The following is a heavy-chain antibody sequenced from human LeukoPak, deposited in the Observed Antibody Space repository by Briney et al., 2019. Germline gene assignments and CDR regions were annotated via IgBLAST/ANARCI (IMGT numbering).Heavy chain of an antibody. V-gene: IGHV3-33*06. CDR3: AKDSSAIFGVVRYYYGMDV. Sequence: GGSLRLSCAASGFTFSSNGMHWVRRAPGKGLEWVAVIWYDGSNKYYADSVKGRFTISRDNSKNTLYLQMNSLRAEDTAVYYCAKDSSAIFGVVRYYYGMDVWGQGTTVTVSS. CDR1: GFTFSSNG. CDR2: IWYDGSNK. J-gene: IGHJ6*02. D-gene: IGHD3-3*01.